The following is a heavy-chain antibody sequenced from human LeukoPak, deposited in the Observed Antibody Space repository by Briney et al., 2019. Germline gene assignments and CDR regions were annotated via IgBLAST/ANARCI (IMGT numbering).Heavy chain of an antibody. CDR1: GGSISSYY. Sequence: PSETLSLTCTVSGGSISSYYWSWIRQPPGKGLEWIGYIYYSGSSNYNPSLKSRVTISVDTSKNQFSLKLSSVTAADTAVYYCASTSLYYYDTSAYPGVFDFWGQGTLVTVSS. CDR2: IYYSGSS. V-gene: IGHV4-59*01. J-gene: IGHJ4*02. D-gene: IGHD3-22*01. CDR3: ASTSLYYYDTSAYPGVFDF.